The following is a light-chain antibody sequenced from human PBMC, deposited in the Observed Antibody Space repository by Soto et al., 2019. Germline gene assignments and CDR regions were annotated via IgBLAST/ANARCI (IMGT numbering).Light chain of an antibody. J-gene: IGKJ5*01. CDR2: GAS. CDR1: QSVSSN. Sequence: ELVMTQSPATLSVSPGERATLSCRASQSVSSNLAWYQQKPGQAPRLLIYGASTRATGIPDRFSGSGSGTDFTLTISRLEPEDFAVYYCQQYGRSLTFGQGTRLEIK. CDR3: QQYGRSLT. V-gene: IGKV3-20*01.